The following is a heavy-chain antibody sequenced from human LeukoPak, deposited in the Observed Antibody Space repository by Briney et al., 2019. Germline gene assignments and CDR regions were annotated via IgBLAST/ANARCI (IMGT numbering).Heavy chain of an antibody. V-gene: IGHV1-46*01. Sequence: ASVKVSCKASGYTFTSYYMHWVRQAPGQGLEWMGIINPSGGSTSYAQKFQGRVTMTRDTSTSTVYMELSSLRSEDTAVYYCARGYCTNGACYWAVYYYYYMDVWGKGTTVTVSS. J-gene: IGHJ6*03. CDR1: GYTFTSYY. CDR2: INPSGGST. D-gene: IGHD2-8*01. CDR3: ARGYCTNGACYWAVYYYYYMDV.